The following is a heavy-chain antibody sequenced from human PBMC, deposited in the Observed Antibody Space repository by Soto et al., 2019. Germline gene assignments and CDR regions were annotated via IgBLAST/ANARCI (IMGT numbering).Heavy chain of an antibody. V-gene: IGHV1-69*12. CDR2: IIPIFGTA. Sequence: QVQLVQSGAEVKKPGSSVKVSCKASGGTFSSYASSWVRQAPGQGLEWMGGIIPIFGTANYAQKFRGRVMITADESTSTAYMELSSLRSEDTAVYYCASHSYGYFPHYYHGMDVWGQGTTVTVSS. CDR1: GGTFSSYA. D-gene: IGHD5-18*01. J-gene: IGHJ6*02. CDR3: ASHSYGYFPHYYHGMDV.